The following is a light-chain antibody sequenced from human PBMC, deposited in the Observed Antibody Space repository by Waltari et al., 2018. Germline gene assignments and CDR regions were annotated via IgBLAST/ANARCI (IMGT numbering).Light chain of an antibody. Sequence: EIVMTQSPASLSVSPGERPTLSCRASESVRSKVAWYQQKPGQAPRLLIFGAGTRATGIPARFSGSGSGTDFTLTISSLLPEDFAVYYCQQYDAWPPGMYSFGQGTKLEIK. J-gene: IGKJ2*03. CDR1: ESVRSK. CDR2: GAG. CDR3: QQYDAWPPGMYS. V-gene: IGKV3-15*01.